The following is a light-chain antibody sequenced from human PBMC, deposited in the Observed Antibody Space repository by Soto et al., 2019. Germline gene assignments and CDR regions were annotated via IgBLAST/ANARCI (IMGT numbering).Light chain of an antibody. CDR3: QQYDISPWT. J-gene: IGKJ1*01. CDR1: QSVSSSF. CDR2: RPS. Sequence: EVVLTRSPGTLSLSTGERASLSCRTSQSVSSSFLAWYQHKPGQAPRPLIFRPSNRAAGIPDRFSGSGSGTDFTLTIIRLEPEDFAVYYCQQYDISPWTFGQGIKVDIK. V-gene: IGKV3-20*01.